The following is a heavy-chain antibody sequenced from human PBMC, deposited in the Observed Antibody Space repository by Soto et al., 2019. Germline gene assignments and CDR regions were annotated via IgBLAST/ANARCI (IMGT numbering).Heavy chain of an antibody. CDR3: ARHYSSGSYPLDF. Sequence: SETLSLTCTVSGGSISSYYWSWIRQPPGKGLEWIGYIYYSGSTYYNPSLKSRVTISVDTSKNQFSLKLDYITAADTAIYYCARHYSSGSYPLDFWGPGALVTVSS. CDR1: GGSISSYY. J-gene: IGHJ4*02. D-gene: IGHD3-10*01. V-gene: IGHV4-59*01. CDR2: IYYSGST.